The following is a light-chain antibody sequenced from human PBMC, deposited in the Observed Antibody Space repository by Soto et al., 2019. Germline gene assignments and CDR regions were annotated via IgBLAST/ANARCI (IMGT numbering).Light chain of an antibody. Sequence: IVMTQSPDSLAVSLGERATINCKSSQSVLYSSNNKNYLAWYQQKPGQPPKLLIYWASTRESGVPDRFSGSGSVTDFTLTISSLQAEDVAVYYCQQYYDSLFYSFGQGTKLEIK. J-gene: IGKJ2*03. CDR1: QSVLYSSNNKNY. V-gene: IGKV4-1*01. CDR3: QQYYDSLFYS. CDR2: WAS.